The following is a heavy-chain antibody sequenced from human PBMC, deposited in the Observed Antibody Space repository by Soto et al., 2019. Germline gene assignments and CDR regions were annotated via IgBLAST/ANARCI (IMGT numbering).Heavy chain of an antibody. CDR2: IIGSGGRT. CDR1: GFTFSSYA. D-gene: IGHD3-16*01. Sequence: EVQLLESGGGLVQPGGSLRLSCAASGFTFSSYAMSWVRQAPGKGLEWVSAIIGSGGRTYYADSVKGRFTISRDNSKNTLYLQMNSLRVEDSAVYYCAKERIMGSTTFWGMDVWGQGTTVTVSS. CDR3: AKERIMGSTTFWGMDV. J-gene: IGHJ6*02. V-gene: IGHV3-23*01.